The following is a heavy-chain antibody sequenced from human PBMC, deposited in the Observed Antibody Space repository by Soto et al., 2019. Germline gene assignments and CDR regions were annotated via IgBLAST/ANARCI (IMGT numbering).Heavy chain of an antibody. CDR1: GGSVSNSNW. J-gene: IGHJ3*01. V-gene: IGHV4-4*02. CDR3: ARGGDSVDV. Sequence: SETLCLTCAVSGGSVSNSNWWSWVRQPPGKGLEWIGEIFHTGSTNYNPSLKSRVTISVDKSKNQFSMRLTSVTAADTAVYFCARGGDSVDVWGQGTMVT. D-gene: IGHD3-10*01. CDR2: IFHTGST.